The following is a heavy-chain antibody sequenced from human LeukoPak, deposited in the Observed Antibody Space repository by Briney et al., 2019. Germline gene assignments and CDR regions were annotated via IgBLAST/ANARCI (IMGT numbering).Heavy chain of an antibody. CDR3: ARVEASELLYVPFSYFQH. CDR1: GYTFTGYY. V-gene: IGHV1-2*02. D-gene: IGHD2-2*02. J-gene: IGHJ1*01. Sequence: GASVKVSCKASGYTFTGYYMHWVRQAPGQGLEWMGWINPNSGGTNYAQKFQGRVTMTRDTSISTAYMELSRLRSDDTAVYYCARVEASELLYVPFSYFQHWGQGTLVTVSS. CDR2: INPNSGGT.